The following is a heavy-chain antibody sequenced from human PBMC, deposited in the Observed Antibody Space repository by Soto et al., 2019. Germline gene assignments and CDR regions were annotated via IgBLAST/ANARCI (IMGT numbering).Heavy chain of an antibody. CDR1: GDSISSSNW. D-gene: IGHD2-2*01. J-gene: IGHJ5*02. CDR2: IHHSGST. V-gene: IGHV4-4*02. Sequence: SETLSLTCAVSGDSISSSNWWNWVRQPPGKGLEWIGEIHHSGSTNYNPSLRSRVTISVDKSKNQFSLKLNSVTAADTAVYYCARVRQYCSSTSCYLDPWGQGTLVTVSS. CDR3: ARVRQYCSSTSCYLDP.